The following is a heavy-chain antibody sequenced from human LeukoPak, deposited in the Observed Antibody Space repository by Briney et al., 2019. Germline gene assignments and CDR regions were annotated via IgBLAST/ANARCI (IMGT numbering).Heavy chain of an antibody. CDR1: GFTFSSSA. CDR2: ISGSGDST. V-gene: IGHV3-23*01. D-gene: IGHD2-15*01. CDR3: AKDSLGYCSGGSCYTVAY. J-gene: IGHJ4*02. Sequence: GGSLRLSCVASGFTFSSSAMSWVRQGPGKGPEWVSAISGSGDSTYYADSVKGRFTISRDNSKNTLYLQMNSLRAEDTALYYCAKDSLGYCSGGSCYTVAYWGQGTLVTVSS.